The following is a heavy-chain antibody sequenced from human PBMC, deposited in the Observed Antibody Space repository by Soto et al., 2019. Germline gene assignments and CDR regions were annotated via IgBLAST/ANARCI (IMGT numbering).Heavy chain of an antibody. Sequence: QVQLQESGPGLVKPSQALSLTCTVSGGSISSGDYYWSWIRQPPGKGLEWIGYIYYSGSTYYNPSLKSRVTISVDTSTNQFSLKLSSVTAADTAVYYCAREYYDILTGYANWFDPWGQGTLVTVS. D-gene: IGHD3-9*01. CDR1: GGSISSGDYY. V-gene: IGHV4-30-4*01. J-gene: IGHJ5*02. CDR3: AREYYDILTGYANWFDP. CDR2: IYYSGST.